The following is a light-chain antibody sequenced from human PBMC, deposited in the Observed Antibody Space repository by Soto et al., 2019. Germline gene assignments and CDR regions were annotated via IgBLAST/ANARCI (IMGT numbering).Light chain of an antibody. V-gene: IGKV3-20*01. CDR2: GAS. CDR3: QKYGTSIT. Sequence: EIVLTQSPGTLSLSPGERATLSCRASQSVSSSYLAWYQQKPGQAPRLLIYGASSRATGIPDRFSGSGSGTDFTLTISRLEPEDFAVYYCQKYGTSITFGQGTRREIK. CDR1: QSVSSSY. J-gene: IGKJ5*01.